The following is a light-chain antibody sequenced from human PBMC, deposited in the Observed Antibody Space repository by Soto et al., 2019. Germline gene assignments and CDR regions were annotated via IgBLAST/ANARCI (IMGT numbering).Light chain of an antibody. Sequence: IVLTQTPLSLSVTPGRPASIPCKTSKSLLHSDAKTYLNWYLQKPGQPPHLLIYEGFNRFSGVPDRFSGGGSGTDFTLIISRVEAEDVGVYYCMQTIQLPLTFGGGTKVEIK. V-gene: IGKV2D-29*01. CDR2: EGF. J-gene: IGKJ4*01. CDR1: KSLLHSDAKTY. CDR3: MQTIQLPLT.